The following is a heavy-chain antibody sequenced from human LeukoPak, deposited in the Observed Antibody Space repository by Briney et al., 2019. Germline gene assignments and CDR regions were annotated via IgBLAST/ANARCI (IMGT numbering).Heavy chain of an antibody. CDR1: GFSVGSNY. V-gene: IGHV3-53*04. Sequence: GGSLRLSCAASGFSVGSNYMNWVRQAPGKGLECVSVIFSRGSTYYADSVKGRFTISRHNSENTLYLQMNSLRVEDTAVYYCTSSSPTSYSDYWGQGILVTVSS. CDR3: TSSSPTSYSDY. CDR2: IFSRGST. D-gene: IGHD6-13*01. J-gene: IGHJ4*02.